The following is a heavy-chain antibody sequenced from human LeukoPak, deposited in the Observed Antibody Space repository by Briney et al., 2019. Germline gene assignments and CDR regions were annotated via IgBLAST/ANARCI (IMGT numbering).Heavy chain of an antibody. V-gene: IGHV4-59*12. CDR1: GGSISSYY. CDR3: AREMRSDYYYYGMDV. CDR2: IYYSGST. J-gene: IGHJ6*02. Sequence: SETLSLTCTVSGGSISSYYWSWIRQPPGKGLEWIGYIYYSGSTNYNPSLKSRVTISVDTSKNQFSLKLSSVTAADTAVYYCAREMRSDYYYYGMDVWGQGTTVTVSS.